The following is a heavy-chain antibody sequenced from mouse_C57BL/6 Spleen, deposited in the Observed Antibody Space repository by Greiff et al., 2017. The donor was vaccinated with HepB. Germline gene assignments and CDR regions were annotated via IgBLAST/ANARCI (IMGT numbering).Heavy chain of an antibody. V-gene: IGHV1-7*01. J-gene: IGHJ1*03. Sequence: QVQLKQSGAELAKPGASVKLSCKASGYTFTSYWMHWVKQRPGQGLEWIGYINPSSGYTKYNQKFKDKATLTADKSSSTAYMQLSSLTYEDSAVYYCARSSITTVVARYFDVWGTGTTVTVSS. D-gene: IGHD1-1*01. CDR2: INPSSGYT. CDR3: ARSSITTVVARYFDV. CDR1: GYTFTSYW.